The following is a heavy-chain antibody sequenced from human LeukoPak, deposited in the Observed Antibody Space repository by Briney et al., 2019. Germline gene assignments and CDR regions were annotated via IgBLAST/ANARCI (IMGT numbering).Heavy chain of an antibody. Sequence: PSETLSLTCTVSGGSISNYYWNWIRQPAGKGPQWIGHISTSGSTNYSPSLKSRVTMSIDTSKNQFFLNLSSVTAADTAVYYCARGASGSSLSGFDIWGQGTMVTVSS. CDR2: ISTSGST. J-gene: IGHJ3*02. D-gene: IGHD1-26*01. CDR3: ARGASGSSLSGFDI. CDR1: GGSISNYY. V-gene: IGHV4-4*07.